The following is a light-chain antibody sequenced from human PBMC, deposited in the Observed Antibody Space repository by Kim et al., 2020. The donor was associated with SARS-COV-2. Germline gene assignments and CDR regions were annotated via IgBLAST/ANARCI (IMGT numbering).Light chain of an antibody. J-gene: IGKJ4*01. CDR1: QGFGNS. V-gene: IGKV1-27*01. CDR3: QKYDDDPLT. CDR2: DAS. Sequence: SASVGDSVTITGRASQGFGNSLAWYQQRPGKIPKVLIYDASTLQSGVPGRFSGSQSGTDFTLTISSLQPEGVATYYCQKYDDDPLTFGGGTKVEIK.